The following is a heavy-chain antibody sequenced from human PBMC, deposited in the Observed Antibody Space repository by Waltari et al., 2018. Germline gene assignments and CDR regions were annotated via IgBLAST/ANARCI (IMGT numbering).Heavy chain of an antibody. D-gene: IGHD5-12*01. CDR3: AREGVATSFDY. J-gene: IGHJ4*02. V-gene: IGHV1-69*04. Sequence: QVQLVQSGAEVKKPGSSVKVSCKASGGTFSSYAISWVRQAHGKGVELMIGVIPILGMAYYAQKFQGGVTITADESTSTAYMEQSSLRSEDTAVYYCAREGVATSFDYWGQGTLVTVSS. CDR2: VIPILGMA. CDR1: GGTFSSYA.